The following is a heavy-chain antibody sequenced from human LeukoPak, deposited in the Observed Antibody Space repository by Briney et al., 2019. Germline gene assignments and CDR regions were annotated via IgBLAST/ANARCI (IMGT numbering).Heavy chain of an antibody. D-gene: IGHD2-2*01. CDR2: IGPAGDT. V-gene: IGHV3-13*04. Sequence: PGGSLRLSCAASGFTFSSYDMHWVRQATGKGLEWVSAIGPAGDTYYPGSVKGRFTISRENAKNSLYLQMNSLRAGDTAVYYCARGSIARVFSSTLFDYWGQGTLVTVSS. J-gene: IGHJ4*02. CDR3: ARGSIARVFSSTLFDY. CDR1: GFTFSSYD.